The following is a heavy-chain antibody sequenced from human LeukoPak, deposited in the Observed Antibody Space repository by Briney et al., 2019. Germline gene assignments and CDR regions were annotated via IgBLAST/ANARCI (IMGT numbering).Heavy chain of an antibody. D-gene: IGHD3-22*01. CDR3: ARIAYYYDSSGYQNTDY. Sequence: SVKVSCKASGGTFSSYAIIWVRQAPGEGLEWMGGISPILCTANYAHKFHGRVTMTAEESTSTAYMELSSLRSEDTAVYYCARIAYYYDSSGYQNTDYWGQGTLVTVSS. CDR2: ISPILCTA. V-gene: IGHV1-69*13. J-gene: IGHJ4*02. CDR1: GGTFSSYA.